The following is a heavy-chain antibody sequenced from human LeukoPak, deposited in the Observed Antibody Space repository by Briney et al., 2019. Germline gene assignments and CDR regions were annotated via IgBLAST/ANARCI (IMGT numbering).Heavy chain of an antibody. J-gene: IGHJ4*02. D-gene: IGHD1-26*01. CDR1: EYTFTDYH. CDR3: ATSRGATPALDY. CDR2: VNPNSGGT. V-gene: IGHV1-2*04. Sequence: ASVKVSCKASEYTFTDYHMHWVRQAPGQGLEWMGWVNPNSGGTNYAQKFQGWVTMTRDTSISTAYMELSRLRSDDTAVYYCATSRGATPALDYWGQGTLVTVSS.